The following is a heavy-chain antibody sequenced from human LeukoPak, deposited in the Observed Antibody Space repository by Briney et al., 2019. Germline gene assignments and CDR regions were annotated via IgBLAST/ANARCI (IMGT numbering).Heavy chain of an antibody. D-gene: IGHD3-22*01. Sequence: RPGGSLRLSCVASGFRLDAFGMSWVRQVPGKGLEWVSGIEWNGGRREYADSVKGRFTISRDNAKNSLYLQMKNLRAEDTALYYCASVPDDASGNSRYYFKTWGQGTLVTVSS. J-gene: IGHJ4*02. CDR3: ASVPDDASGNSRYYFKT. CDR2: IEWNGGRR. V-gene: IGHV3-20*04. CDR1: GFRLDAFG.